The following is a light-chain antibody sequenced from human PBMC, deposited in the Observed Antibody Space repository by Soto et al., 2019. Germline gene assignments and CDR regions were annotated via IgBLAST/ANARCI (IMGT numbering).Light chain of an antibody. Sequence: DIQLTQSPSSLSASVGDRVTITCRASQSISTYLNWYQQTPGKAPQLLIYAASSLQSGVPSRFSGSGSGTDFTLTISSLHPEDFATFYCQQSYITPWTFGQGTKVEIK. J-gene: IGKJ1*01. CDR1: QSISTY. CDR3: QQSYITPWT. V-gene: IGKV1-39*01. CDR2: AAS.